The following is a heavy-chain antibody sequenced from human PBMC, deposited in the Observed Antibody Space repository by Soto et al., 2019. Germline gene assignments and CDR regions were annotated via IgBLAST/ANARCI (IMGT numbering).Heavy chain of an antibody. D-gene: IGHD4-17*01. Sequence: ASVKVSCKASGYTFTGYYMHWVRQAPGQGLEWMGWINPNSGGTNYAQKFQGRVTMTRDTSISTAYMELSSLRSEDTAVYYCARSATVTHWFDPWGQGTLVTVSS. V-gene: IGHV1-2*02. CDR3: ARSATVTHWFDP. CDR2: INPNSGGT. J-gene: IGHJ5*02. CDR1: GYTFTGYY.